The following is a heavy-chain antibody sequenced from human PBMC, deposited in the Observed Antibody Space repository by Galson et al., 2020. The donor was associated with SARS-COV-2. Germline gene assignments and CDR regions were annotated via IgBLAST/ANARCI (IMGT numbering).Heavy chain of an antibody. V-gene: IGHV3-30*04. D-gene: IGHD1-26*01. CDR2: ISHDGKIQ. CDR3: TRDVSGGASDI. J-gene: IGHJ3*02. Sequence: HSGGSLRLSCAASGFTFTNYAMHWVRQAPGKGLEWLTVISHDGKIQAYADSVKGRFTISRDNSGNMVFLQIVSLRPDDTALYYCTRDVSGGASDIWGQGTMVTVSS. CDR1: GFTFTNYA.